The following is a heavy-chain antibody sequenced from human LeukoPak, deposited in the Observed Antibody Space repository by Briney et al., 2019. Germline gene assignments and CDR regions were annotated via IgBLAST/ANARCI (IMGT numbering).Heavy chain of an antibody. Sequence: PGGSLRLSCAASGFTFSTYAMNWVRQAPGKGLERVSAISGSGAKTYYADFVKGRFTISRDNSKNTLYLQMNSLRAEDTAVYYCAKAYSGSFSPFPPYFDYWGQGTLVTVSS. J-gene: IGHJ4*02. D-gene: IGHD1-26*01. V-gene: IGHV3-23*01. CDR2: ISGSGAKT. CDR1: GFTFSTYA. CDR3: AKAYSGSFSPFPPYFDY.